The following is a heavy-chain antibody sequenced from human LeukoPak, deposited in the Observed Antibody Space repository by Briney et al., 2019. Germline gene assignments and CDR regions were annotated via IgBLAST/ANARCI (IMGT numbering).Heavy chain of an antibody. D-gene: IGHD6-19*01. V-gene: IGHV3-9*01. CDR1: GFTFDDYA. CDR2: ISWNSGSI. CDR3: AKDRSGWFDAFDI. Sequence: GRSLRLSCAASGFTFDDYAMHWVRQAPGKGLEWVSGISWNSGSIGYADSVKGRFTISRDNAKNSLCLQMNSLRAEDTALYYCAKDRSGWFDAFDIWGQGTMVTVSS. J-gene: IGHJ3*02.